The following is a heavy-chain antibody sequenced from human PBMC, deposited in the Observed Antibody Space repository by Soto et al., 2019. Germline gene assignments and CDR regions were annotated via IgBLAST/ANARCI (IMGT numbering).Heavy chain of an antibody. J-gene: IGHJ5*02. CDR3: ARPHGGSSGWDNWFDP. Sequence: QVQLQESGPGLVKPSETLSLTCTVSGGSISSYYWSWIRQPPGKGLEWIGYSYYSGSTNYNPSLKSRVNISVDTSKNQFSLKLSSVTAADTAVYYCARPHGGSSGWDNWFDPWGQGTLVTVSS. D-gene: IGHD6-25*01. CDR2: SYYSGST. V-gene: IGHV4-59*01. CDR1: GGSISSYY.